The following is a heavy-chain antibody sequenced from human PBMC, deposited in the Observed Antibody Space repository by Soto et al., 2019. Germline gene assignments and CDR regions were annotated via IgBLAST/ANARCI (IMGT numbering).Heavy chain of an antibody. J-gene: IGHJ5*02. CDR2: MNPHSGHT. CDR1: GYTFTSHD. V-gene: IGHV1-8*01. D-gene: IGHD2-2*01. CDR3: ASDMSTT. Sequence: QVQLVQSGAEVKKPGASVKVSCKASGYTFTSHDINWTRQATGQGLEWMGWMNPHSGHTNYAQKFQGRVTMTRDTSISTAYMELTSLRSEDTAVYYCASDMSTTWGQGTLVTVSS.